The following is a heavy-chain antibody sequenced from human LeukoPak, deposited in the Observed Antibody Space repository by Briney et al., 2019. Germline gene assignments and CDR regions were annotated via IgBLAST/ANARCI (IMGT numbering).Heavy chain of an antibody. Sequence: GGSLRLSCAASGFTFSTYAMSWVRQAPGKGLEWVSAISGSTGRTYYADSVKGRFTVSRDNSKNTLYLQMNNLRAEDTAVYYCAPRVVGSAPFDYWGQGTLVTVSS. V-gene: IGHV3-23*01. CDR1: GFTFSTYA. CDR2: ISGSTGRT. J-gene: IGHJ4*02. CDR3: APRVVGSAPFDY. D-gene: IGHD2-15*01.